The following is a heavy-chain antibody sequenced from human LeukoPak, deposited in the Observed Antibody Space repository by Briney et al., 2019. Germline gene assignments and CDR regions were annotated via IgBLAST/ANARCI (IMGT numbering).Heavy chain of an antibody. D-gene: IGHD3-10*01. Sequence: WASVKVSCKASGYTFTSYGISWVRQAPGQGLEWMGWISAYNGNTNYAQKLQGRVTMTTDTSTSTAYMELRSLRSDDTAVYYCARDQEAYYGSGSYSDYWGQGTLVTVSS. CDR1: GYTFTSYG. J-gene: IGHJ4*02. CDR3: ARDQEAYYGSGSYSDY. V-gene: IGHV1-18*01. CDR2: ISAYNGNT.